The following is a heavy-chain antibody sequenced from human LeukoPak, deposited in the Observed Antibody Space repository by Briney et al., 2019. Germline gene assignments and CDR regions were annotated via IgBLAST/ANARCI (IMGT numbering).Heavy chain of an antibody. V-gene: IGHV3-21*04. Sequence: GGSLRLSCAASGFTFSSYSMNWVRQAPGKGLEWVSSISSSSSYIFYADSVKGRFTISRDNAKNSLYLQMSSLRAEDTAVYYCAKDERNWNYNLASQTYDWGQGTLVTVSS. CDR3: AKDERNWNYNLASQTYD. D-gene: IGHD1-7*01. CDR1: GFTFSSYS. J-gene: IGHJ4*02. CDR2: ISSSSSYI.